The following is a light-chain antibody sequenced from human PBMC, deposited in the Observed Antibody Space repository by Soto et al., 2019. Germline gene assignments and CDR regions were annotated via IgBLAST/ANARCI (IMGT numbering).Light chain of an antibody. Sequence: DIQMTQSPSSLSASVGDRVTITCQASQDISHYLNWYQQKPGKVPKLLIFDVSILASGVPSRFSGSGSGTEFTLTISSLQPEDFATYSCQQYYISWSFGQGTKVDIK. J-gene: IGKJ1*01. CDR1: QDISHY. CDR2: DVS. CDR3: QQYYISWS. V-gene: IGKV1-33*01.